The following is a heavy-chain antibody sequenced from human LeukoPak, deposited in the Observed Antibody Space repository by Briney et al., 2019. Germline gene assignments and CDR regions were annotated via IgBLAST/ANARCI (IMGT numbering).Heavy chain of an antibody. D-gene: IGHD6-13*01. V-gene: IGHV4-34*01. J-gene: IGHJ5*02. Sequence: SETLSLTCAVYGGSFSAYYWSWIRQPPGKGLEWIGEINHSGSTNYNPSLKSRVTRSIDTSKNQFSLEMSSVTAADTAVYYCARGRGARSSRWYNWFDPWGQGTLVTVFS. CDR3: ARGRGARSSRWYNWFDP. CDR1: GGSFSAYY. CDR2: INHSGST.